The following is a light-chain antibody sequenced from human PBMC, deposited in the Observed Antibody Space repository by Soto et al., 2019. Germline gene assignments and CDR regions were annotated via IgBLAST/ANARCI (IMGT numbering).Light chain of an antibody. CDR1: QSVSNN. Sequence: EIVLTQPPGTLSLSPGERATLSCRASQSVSNNLAWYQQKPGQTPRLVIYGASNRATGVPARFSGSGSGTDFTLTISSLQSEDFAVYYCLQYDDWHRTFGQGTKVDIK. CDR2: GAS. J-gene: IGKJ1*01. CDR3: LQYDDWHRT. V-gene: IGKV3-15*01.